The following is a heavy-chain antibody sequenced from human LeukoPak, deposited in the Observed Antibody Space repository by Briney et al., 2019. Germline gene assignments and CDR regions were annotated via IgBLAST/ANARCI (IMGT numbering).Heavy chain of an antibody. CDR1: GYTLTELS. J-gene: IGHJ4*02. CDR2: FDPEDGET. Sequence: ASVKVSCKVSGYTLTELSMHWVRQAPGKGLEWMGGFDPEDGETIYAQKFQGRVTMTTDTSTSTAYMELRSLRSDDTAVYYCARGPGEQLDTDYWGQGTLVTVSS. D-gene: IGHD6-6*01. V-gene: IGHV1-24*01. CDR3: ARGPGEQLDTDY.